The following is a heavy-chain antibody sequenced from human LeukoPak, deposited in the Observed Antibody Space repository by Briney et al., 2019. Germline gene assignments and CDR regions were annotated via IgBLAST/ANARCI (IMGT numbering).Heavy chain of an antibody. V-gene: IGHV3-21*01. J-gene: IGHJ4*02. CDR3: AREWVVVPAAVDY. CDR2: ISSSSSYI. Sequence: PGGPLRLSCAASGFTFSSYSMNWVRQAPGKGLEWVSSISSSSSYIYYADSVKGRFTISRDNPKNSLYLQINSLRDEDTAVYYCAREWVVVPAAVDYWGQGTLVTVSS. CDR1: GFTFSSYS. D-gene: IGHD2-2*01.